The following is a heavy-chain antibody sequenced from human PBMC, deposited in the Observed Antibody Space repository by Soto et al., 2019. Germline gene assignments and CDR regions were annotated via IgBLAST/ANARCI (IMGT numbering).Heavy chain of an antibody. V-gene: IGHV3-30*18. Sequence: QVQLVESGGGVVQPGRSLRLSCAASGFTFSSYVMHWVRQAPGKGLEWVAVISYDGSNKYYADSVKGRFTISRDNSKNTLYLQMNSLRAEDTAVYYCAKDIEDIVVVVAATKVRGFDYWGQGPLVTVSS. J-gene: IGHJ4*02. D-gene: IGHD2-15*01. CDR2: ISYDGSNK. CDR3: AKDIEDIVVVVAATKVRGFDY. CDR1: GFTFSSYV.